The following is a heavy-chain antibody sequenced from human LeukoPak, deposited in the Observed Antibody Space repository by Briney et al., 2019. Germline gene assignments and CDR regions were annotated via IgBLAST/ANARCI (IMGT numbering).Heavy chain of an antibody. CDR3: ARDWKGAPPNWFDP. J-gene: IGHJ5*02. V-gene: IGHV3-7*01. CDR1: GFTFSIYW. Sequence: GGSLRLSCAASGFTFSIYWMSWVRQAPGKGLEWVANIKQDGSEKYYVDSVKGRFTISRDNAKNSLYLQMNSLRAEDTAVYYCARDWKGAPPNWFDPWGQGTLVTVSS. D-gene: IGHD1-1*01. CDR2: IKQDGSEK.